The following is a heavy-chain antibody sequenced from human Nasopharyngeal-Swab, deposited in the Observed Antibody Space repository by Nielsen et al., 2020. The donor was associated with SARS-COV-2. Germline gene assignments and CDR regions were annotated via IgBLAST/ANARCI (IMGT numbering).Heavy chain of an antibody. Sequence: GGSLRLSCAASGFTFSSYGMHWVRQAPGKGLERMAVISYDGSNKYYADSVKGRFTISRDNSKNTLYLQMNNLRAEDTAVYYCAREAQTGYSSGWTYYYYGMDVWGQGTTVTVSS. J-gene: IGHJ6*02. CDR2: ISYDGSNK. CDR3: AREAQTGYSSGWTYYYYGMDV. CDR1: GFTFSSYG. D-gene: IGHD6-19*01. V-gene: IGHV3-30*03.